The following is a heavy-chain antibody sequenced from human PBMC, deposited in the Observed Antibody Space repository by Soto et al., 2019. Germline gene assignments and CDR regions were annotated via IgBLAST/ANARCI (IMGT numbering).Heavy chain of an antibody. CDR2: INHSGST. CDR3: ARGRAVSPERPSHYYYYYGMDV. CDR1: GGSFSGYY. J-gene: IGHJ6*02. V-gene: IGHV4-34*01. Sequence: SETLSLTCAVYGGSFSGYYWSWIRQPPGKGLEWIGEINHSGSTNYNPSLKSRVTISVDTSKNQFSLKLSSVTAADTAVYYCARGRAVSPERPSHYYYYYGMDVWGQGTTVTVSS.